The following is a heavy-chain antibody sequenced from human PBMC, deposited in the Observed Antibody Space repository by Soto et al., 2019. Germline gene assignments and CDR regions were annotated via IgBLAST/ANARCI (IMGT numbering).Heavy chain of an antibody. CDR1: GGSISSGGYY. CDR2: IYYSGST. J-gene: IGHJ5*02. D-gene: IGHD6-13*01. Sequence: SETLSLTCTVSGGSISSGGYYWSWIRQHPGKGLEWIGYIYYSGSTYYNPSLKSRVTISVDTSKNQFSLKLSSVTAADTAVYYCARTLIAANPRGGTGWFDPWGQGTLVTVSS. CDR3: ARTLIAANPRGGTGWFDP. V-gene: IGHV4-31*03.